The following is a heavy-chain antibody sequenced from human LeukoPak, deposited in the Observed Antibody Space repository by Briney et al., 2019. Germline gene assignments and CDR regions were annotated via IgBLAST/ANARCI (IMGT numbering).Heavy chain of an antibody. CDR3: AKGSYGDYDLGYHYGMDV. CDR2: ISWNSGSI. J-gene: IGHJ6*02. V-gene: IGHV3-9*01. D-gene: IGHD4-17*01. Sequence: GGSLRLSCAASGFTFDDYAMHWVRQAPGKGLEWVSGISWNSGSIGYADSVKGRFTISRDNAKNSLYLQMNSLRAEDTALYYCAKGSYGDYDLGYHYGMDVWGQGTTVTVSS. CDR1: GFTFDDYA.